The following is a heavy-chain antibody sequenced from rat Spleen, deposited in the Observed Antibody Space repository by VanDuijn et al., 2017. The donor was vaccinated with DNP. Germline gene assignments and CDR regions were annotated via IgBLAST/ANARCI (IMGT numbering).Heavy chain of an antibody. V-gene: IGHV5-22*01. D-gene: IGHD1-10*01. J-gene: IGHJ3*01. CDR3: ARPDYNNQGGFAY. Sequence: EVQLVESGGGLVQPGRSLKLSCAASGFTFSDYYMAWVRQAPTKGLEWVAYITYDGGNTYYRDSVKGRFTISRDNAKSTLYLQMNSLRSEDMANYYWARPDYNNQGGFAYWGQGTLVTVSS. CDR2: ITYDGGNT. CDR1: GFTFSDYY.